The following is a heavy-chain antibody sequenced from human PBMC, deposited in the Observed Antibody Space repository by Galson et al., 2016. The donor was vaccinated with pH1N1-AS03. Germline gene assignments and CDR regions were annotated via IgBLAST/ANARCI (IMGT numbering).Heavy chain of an antibody. D-gene: IGHD2-15*01. Sequence: ETLSLTCSVSGASVSHYASYWGWIRQAPGKGLEWIATVSARGTTYHNPSLDSRLTISLDTSKNHFSLTLTSVTAADTALYYCARDRQDCSGGSCSQDGWFDPWGQGTLVVVSS. CDR3: ARDRQDCSGGSCSQDGWFDP. CDR2: VSARGTT. J-gene: IGHJ5*02. V-gene: IGHV4-39*07. CDR1: GASVSHYASY.